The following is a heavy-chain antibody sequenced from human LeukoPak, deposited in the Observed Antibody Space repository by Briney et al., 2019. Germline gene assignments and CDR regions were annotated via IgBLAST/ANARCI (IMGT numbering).Heavy chain of an antibody. CDR1: GFTFSSYS. Sequence: PGGSLRLSCAASGFTFSSYSMNWVRQAPGKGLEWVSYISSSSTIYYADSVKGRFTISRDNAKNSLYLQMNSLRAEDTAVYYCARRDFWSGYLDYWGQGTLVTVSS. CDR2: ISSSSTI. CDR3: ARRDFWSGYLDY. J-gene: IGHJ4*02. V-gene: IGHV3-48*04. D-gene: IGHD3-3*01.